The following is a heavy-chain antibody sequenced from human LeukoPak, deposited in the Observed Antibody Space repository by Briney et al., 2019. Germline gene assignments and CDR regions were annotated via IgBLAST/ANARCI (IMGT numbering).Heavy chain of an antibody. Sequence: ASVKVSCKASGYTFTSYGISWVRQAPGQGLEWMGWISAYNGNTNYAQKLQGRVTMTTDTSTSTAYMELRSLRSDDTAVYYCARESGIGYYYYYYMDVWGKGTTVTVSS. J-gene: IGHJ6*03. CDR2: ISAYNGNT. V-gene: IGHV1-18*01. CDR3: ARESGIGYYYYYYMDV. CDR1: GYTFTSYG. D-gene: IGHD3-3*01.